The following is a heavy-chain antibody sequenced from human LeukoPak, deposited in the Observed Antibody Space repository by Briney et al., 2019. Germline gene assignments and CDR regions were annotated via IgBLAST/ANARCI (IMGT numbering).Heavy chain of an antibody. CDR1: GFTFYNAW. CDR3: GRYNAFDM. CDR2: IKSKTDGGTI. V-gene: IGHV3-15*01. Sequence: GGSLRLSCAASGFTFYNAWMSWVRQAPRKGLEWVGPIKSKTDGGTIDYAAPVRGRFTISRDDSKNTLYLQMNSLKTEDTAVYYCGRYNAFDMWGQGTMVTVSS. D-gene: IGHD1-26*01. J-gene: IGHJ3*02.